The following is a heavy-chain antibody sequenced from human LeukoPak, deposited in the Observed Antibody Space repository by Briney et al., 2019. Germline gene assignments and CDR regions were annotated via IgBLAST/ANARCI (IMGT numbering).Heavy chain of an antibody. CDR1: GYTLTELS. CDR2: FDPEDGET. Sequence: ASVKVSCKVSGYTLTELSMHWVRQAPGKGLEWMGGFDPEDGETIYAQKFQGRVTMTEDTSTDTAYVELSSLRSEDTAVYYCATGVITMVRGVRDYWGQGTLVTVSS. J-gene: IGHJ4*02. V-gene: IGHV1-24*01. CDR3: ATGVITMVRGVRDY. D-gene: IGHD3-10*01.